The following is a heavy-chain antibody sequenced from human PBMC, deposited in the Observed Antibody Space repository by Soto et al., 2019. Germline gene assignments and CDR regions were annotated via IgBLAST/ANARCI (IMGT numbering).Heavy chain of an antibody. J-gene: IGHJ4*02. D-gene: IGHD1-1*01. CDR2: IIPIFGTA. V-gene: IGHV1-69*13. CDR3: ARSQIRGTNREFDY. Sequence: ASVKVSCKASGGTFSSYAISWVRQAPGQGLEWMGGIIPIFGTANYAQKFQGRVTITADESTSTAYMELSSLRSEDTAVYYCARSQIRGTNREFDYWGQGTLVTVSS. CDR1: GGTFSSYA.